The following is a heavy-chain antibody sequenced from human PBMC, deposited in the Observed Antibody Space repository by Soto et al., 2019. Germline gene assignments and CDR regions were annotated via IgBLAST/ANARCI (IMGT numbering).Heavy chain of an antibody. V-gene: IGHV3-66*01. CDR1: GFTVSSNY. CDR3: ARENYDILTGPLTFYYFDY. CDR2: IYSGGST. J-gene: IGHJ4*02. D-gene: IGHD3-9*01. Sequence: GGSLRLSCAASGFTVSSNYMSWVRQAPGKGLEWVSVIYSGGSTYYADSVKGRFTISRDNSKNTLYLQMNSLRAEDTAVYYCARENYDILTGPLTFYYFDYWGQGTLVTVSS.